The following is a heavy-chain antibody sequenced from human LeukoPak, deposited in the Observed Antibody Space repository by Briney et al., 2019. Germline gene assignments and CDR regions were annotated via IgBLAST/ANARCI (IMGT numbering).Heavy chain of an antibody. CDR3: ARDLYYGSGSYYNLHGY. D-gene: IGHD3-10*01. V-gene: IGHV3-48*01. CDR2: ISSSSSTI. CDR1: GFTFSSYS. J-gene: IGHJ4*02. Sequence: GGSLRLSCAASGFTFSSYSMNWVRQAPGKGLEWVPYISSSSSTIYYADSVKGRFTISRDNAKNSLYLQMNSLRAEDTAVYYCARDLYYGSGSYYNLHGYWGQGTLVTVSS.